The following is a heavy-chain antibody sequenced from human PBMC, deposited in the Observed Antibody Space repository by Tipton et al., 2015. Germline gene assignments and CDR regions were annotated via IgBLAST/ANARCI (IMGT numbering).Heavy chain of an antibody. CDR1: GGSISSSSFY. V-gene: IGHV4-39*01. J-gene: IGHJ5*02. CDR2: ISYSGST. D-gene: IGHD3-10*01. CDR3: ATQPPLPIAMVRGITSWSDT. Sequence: TLSLTCTVSGGSISSSSFYWVWIRQPPGKGLQSVGAISYSGSTYYSPSLKSRVTISVDTSKNQFSLIVRSVTAADTAMYYCATQPPLPIAMVRGITSWSDTWGQGTLVTVSS.